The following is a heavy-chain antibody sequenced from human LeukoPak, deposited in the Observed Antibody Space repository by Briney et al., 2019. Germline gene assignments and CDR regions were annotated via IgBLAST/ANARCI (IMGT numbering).Heavy chain of an antibody. CDR3: ARAGYYDSSGASDDAFDI. V-gene: IGHV4-30-4*01. J-gene: IGHJ3*02. Sequence: PSETLSLTCTVSGGSISSGDYYWSWIRQPPGKGLEWIGYIYYSGSTYYNPSLKSRVTISVDTSKNQFSLKLSSVTAADTAVYYCARAGYYDSSGASDDAFDIWGQGTMVTVSS. CDR1: GGSISSGDYY. CDR2: IYYSGST. D-gene: IGHD3-22*01.